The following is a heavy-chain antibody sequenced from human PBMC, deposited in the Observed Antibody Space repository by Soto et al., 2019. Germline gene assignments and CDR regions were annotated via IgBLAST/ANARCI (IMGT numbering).Heavy chain of an antibody. CDR1: GFTFSSYA. CDR2: ISGSGDST. CDR3: AKDRDGAAAGPNKVYDMDV. J-gene: IGHJ6*02. V-gene: IGHV3-23*01. Sequence: EVQLLESGGGLVQTGGSLRLSCAASGFTFSSYAISWVRQAPGKGLEWVSVISGSGDSTYYEDSVRGRFTISRDNSKHSQYMQINSLRAEDTAVYYCAKDRDGAAAGPNKVYDMDVWGQGTTVTDYS. D-gene: IGHD6-13*01.